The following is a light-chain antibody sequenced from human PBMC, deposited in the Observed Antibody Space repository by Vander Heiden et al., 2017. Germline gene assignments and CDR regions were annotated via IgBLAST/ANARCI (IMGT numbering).Light chain of an antibody. CDR1: SSNIEAGYD. J-gene: IGLJ1*01. CDR2: GNS. V-gene: IGLV1-40*01. CDR3: QSYYSSLSVYV. Sequence: TISCIGSSSNIEAGYDVHWYQQLPGTASKLLLYGNSDRPSGVPDRFSGSKSGTSASLAITGLQAEDDADYYCQSYYSSLSVYVFGTGTKVTVL.